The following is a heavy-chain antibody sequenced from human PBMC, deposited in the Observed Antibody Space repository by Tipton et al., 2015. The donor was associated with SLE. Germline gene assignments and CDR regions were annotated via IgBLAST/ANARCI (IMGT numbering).Heavy chain of an antibody. V-gene: IGHV3-21*04. D-gene: IGHD1-20*01. Sequence: SLRLSCAASGFTFSSYSMNWVRQAPGRGLEWVSSISSSSSYIYYADSVKGRFTISRDNAKNSLYLQMNSLISDDTAVYYCASGVTGTTGAFDIWGQGTMVTVSS. CDR1: GFTFSSYS. CDR2: ISSSSSYI. CDR3: ASGVTGTTGAFDI. J-gene: IGHJ3*02.